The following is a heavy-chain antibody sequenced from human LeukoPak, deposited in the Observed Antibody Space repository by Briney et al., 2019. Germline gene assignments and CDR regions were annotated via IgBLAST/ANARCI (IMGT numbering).Heavy chain of an antibody. D-gene: IGHD2-15*01. CDR1: GGSFSGYY. J-gene: IGHJ4*02. V-gene: IGHV4-34*01. CDR3: ARGYCSGGSCYRTNPIDY. Sequence: SETLSLTCAVYGGSFSGYYWSWIRQPPGKGLEWIGEINHSGSTNYNPSLKSRVTISVDTSKNQFSLKLSSVTAADTAVYYCARGYCSGGSCYRTNPIDYWGQGTLVTVSS. CDR2: INHSGST.